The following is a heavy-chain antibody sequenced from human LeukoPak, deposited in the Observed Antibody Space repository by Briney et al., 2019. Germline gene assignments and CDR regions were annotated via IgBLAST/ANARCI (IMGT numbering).Heavy chain of an antibody. J-gene: IGHJ6*02. D-gene: IGHD2-2*01. V-gene: IGHV3-21*01. CDR2: ISSSSSYI. CDR1: GFTFSSYS. Sequence: GGSLRLSCAASGFTFSSYSMNWVRQAPGKGLEWVSSISSSSSYIYYADSVKGRFTISGDNAKNSLYLQMNSLRAEDTAVYYCARDKYCSSTSCSYRYYYYYYGMDVWGQGTTVTVSS. CDR3: ARDKYCSSTSCSYRYYYYYYGMDV.